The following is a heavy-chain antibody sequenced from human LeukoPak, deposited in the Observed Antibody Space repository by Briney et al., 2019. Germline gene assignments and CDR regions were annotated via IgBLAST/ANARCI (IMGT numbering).Heavy chain of an antibody. CDR3: ARERKDYGSGSYYTDY. CDR2: IYSGGST. CDR1: GFTVSSNS. D-gene: IGHD3-10*01. J-gene: IGHJ4*02. V-gene: IGHV3-53*01. Sequence: GGSLRLSCAASGFTVSSNSMSWVRQAPGKGLEWVSVIYSGGSTYYADSVKGRFTISRDNSKNTLYLQMNSLRAEDTAVYYCARERKDYGSGSYYTDYWGQGTLVTVSS.